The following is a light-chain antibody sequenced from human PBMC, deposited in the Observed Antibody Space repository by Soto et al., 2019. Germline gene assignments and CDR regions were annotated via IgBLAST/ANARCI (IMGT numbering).Light chain of an antibody. CDR2: DIS. CDR3: QQYGSSEII. V-gene: IGKV3-20*01. Sequence: EIVFTQSPSTLSLSPGERATLSCRASQSIGLAIAWYQHKPGQAPRLLIYDISSRATGIPDRFSGSVSGTDFTLTITRLEPEDFAVFYCQQYGSSEIIFGQGTRLEIK. CDR1: QSIGLA. J-gene: IGKJ5*01.